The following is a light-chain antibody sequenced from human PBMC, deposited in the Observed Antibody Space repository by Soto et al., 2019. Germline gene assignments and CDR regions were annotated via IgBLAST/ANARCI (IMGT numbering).Light chain of an antibody. J-gene: IGKJ4*01. CDR1: QSVGSS. Sequence: EIVLTQSPATLSFSPGERATLSCRASQSVGSSLAWYQQKPGQAPRLLIYDTSNRATGIPARFSGSGSGTDLTLAISSLEPEDFAVYYCQQRNNWPLLWTFGGGTKVEIK. CDR3: QQRNNWPLLWT. V-gene: IGKV3-11*01. CDR2: DTS.